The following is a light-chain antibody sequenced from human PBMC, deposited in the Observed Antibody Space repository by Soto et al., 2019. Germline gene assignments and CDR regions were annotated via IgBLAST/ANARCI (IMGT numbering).Light chain of an antibody. J-gene: IGKJ5*01. V-gene: IGKV3-20*01. CDR2: GAS. CDR3: QQYGSSPIT. CDR1: QSVSSSY. Sequence: EIVLTQSPGTLSLSPGERATLSCRASQSVSSSYLAWYQQKPGQAPRLLIYGASSRDTGIPDRFSGSGSGTDVTLTISRLEPEDFAVYDCQQYGSSPITFGQGTRLEIK.